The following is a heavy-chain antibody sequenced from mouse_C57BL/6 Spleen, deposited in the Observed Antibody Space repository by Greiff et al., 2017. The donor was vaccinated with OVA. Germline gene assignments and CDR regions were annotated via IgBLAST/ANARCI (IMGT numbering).Heavy chain of an antibody. J-gene: IGHJ4*01. CDR3: ARGGSSFYAMDY. Sequence: QVQLQQPGAELVMPGASVKLSCKASGYTFTSYWMHWVKQRPGQGLEWIGEIDPSDSYTNCNQKFKGKSTLTVDKSSSTAYMQLSSLTSEDSAVYYCARGGSSFYAMDYWGQGTSVTVSS. V-gene: IGHV1-69*01. CDR1: GYTFTSYW. CDR2: IDPSDSYT. D-gene: IGHD1-1*01.